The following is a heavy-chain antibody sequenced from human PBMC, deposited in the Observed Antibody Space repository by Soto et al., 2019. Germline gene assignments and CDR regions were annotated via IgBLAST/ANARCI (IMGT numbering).Heavy chain of an antibody. V-gene: IGHV1-18*01. CDR3: AGVVPGAEGWCGS. CDR1: GYTFSNYG. J-gene: IGHJ5*01. CDR2: ISLYSDGT. Sequence: QVQLVQSGGEVKRPGASVKVSCKTSGYTFSNYGITWVRQAPGQPLEWLGWISLYSDGTNYAHKFQGRVSINTGTSTTTAYMELRSLRPDDRAVYYCAGVVPGAEGWCGSWGQGTLVTVSS. D-gene: IGHD2-2*01.